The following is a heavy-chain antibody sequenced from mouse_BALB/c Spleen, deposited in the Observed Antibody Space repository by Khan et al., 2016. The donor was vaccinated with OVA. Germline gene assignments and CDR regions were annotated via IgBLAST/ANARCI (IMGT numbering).Heavy chain of an antibody. Sequence: EVQLQQSGPELVKPGASVKMSCKASGYTFTSYVMHWVKQKPGQGLEWIGYIYPFNGDTKYNEKFKDKATLTSDKSSSTAYMERSSLTSEDSAFYCCAPVGSYYVSFAYWGQGTLVTVSA. D-gene: IGHD2-12*01. CDR2: IYPFNGDT. V-gene: IGHV1S136*01. CDR3: APVGSYYVSFAY. CDR1: GYTFTSYV. J-gene: IGHJ3*01.